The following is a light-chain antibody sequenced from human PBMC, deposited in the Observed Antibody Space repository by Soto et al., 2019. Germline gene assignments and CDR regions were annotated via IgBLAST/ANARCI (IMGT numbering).Light chain of an antibody. CDR1: QSLSAF. V-gene: IGKV3-20*01. CDR2: GAS. CDR3: QQYGFSPMYT. Sequence: EIVLTQSPGTLSLSPGERATLSCRASQSLSAFLAWYQQQPGQAPRLLIYGASTRAAGIPDRFSGSGSGTDFTLTISRLGPEDFGVYYCQQYGFSPMYTFGQGTKLEI. J-gene: IGKJ2*01.